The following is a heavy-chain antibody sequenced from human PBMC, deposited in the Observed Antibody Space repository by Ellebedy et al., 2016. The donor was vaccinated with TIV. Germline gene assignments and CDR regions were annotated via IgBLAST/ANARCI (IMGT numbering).Heavy chain of an antibody. Sequence: GGSLRLXCAASGFTFSSYGMHWVRQAPGKGLEWVAVIWYDGSNKYYADSVKGQFTISRDNSKNTLYLQMNSLRAEDTAVYYCAREPMVRGVIRRGYAMDVWGQGTTVTVSS. CDR3: AREPMVRGVIRRGYAMDV. J-gene: IGHJ6*02. CDR2: IWYDGSNK. D-gene: IGHD3-10*01. V-gene: IGHV3-33*01. CDR1: GFTFSSYG.